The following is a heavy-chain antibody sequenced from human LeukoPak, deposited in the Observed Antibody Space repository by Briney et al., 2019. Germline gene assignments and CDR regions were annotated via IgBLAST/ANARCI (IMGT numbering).Heavy chain of an antibody. Sequence: GRSLRLSCAASGFTFSSYGMHWVRQAPGKGLEWVAVIWYDGSNKYYADSVKGRFTISRDNSKNTLYLQMNSLRAEDTAVYYCARDRGYSSSWYARLHNWFDPWGQGTLVTVSS. CDR3: ARDRGYSSSWYARLHNWFDP. D-gene: IGHD6-13*01. CDR1: GFTFSSYG. V-gene: IGHV3-33*01. CDR2: IWYDGSNK. J-gene: IGHJ5*02.